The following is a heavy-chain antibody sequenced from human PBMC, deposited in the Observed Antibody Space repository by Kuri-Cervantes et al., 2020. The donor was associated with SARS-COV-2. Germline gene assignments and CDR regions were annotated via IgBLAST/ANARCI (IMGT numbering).Heavy chain of an antibody. Sequence: GSLRLSCAVSGGSISSGGYYWSWIRQPPGKGLEWIGYIYYSGSTNYNPSLKSRVTISVDTSKNQFSLKLSSVTAADTAVYYCARARYYDSSGYYSYYYYMDVWGKGTTVTVSS. CDR1: GGSISSGGYY. D-gene: IGHD3-22*01. V-gene: IGHV4-61*08. J-gene: IGHJ6*03. CDR3: ARARYYDSSGYYSYYYYMDV. CDR2: IYYSGST.